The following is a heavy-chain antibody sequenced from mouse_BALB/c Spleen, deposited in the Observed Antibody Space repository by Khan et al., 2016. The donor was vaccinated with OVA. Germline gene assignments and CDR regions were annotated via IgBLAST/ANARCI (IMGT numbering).Heavy chain of an antibody. Sequence: QIQLVQSGPELKKPGETVKISCKASGYTFTKYGMNWVKQAPGKGLKWMGWINTYTGEPTYADDFKGRFAFSLETSASTAHLQIKNLKNEDAATYFCARVGYNGTMDYWGQGTSVTVSS. J-gene: IGHJ4*01. CDR1: GYTFTKYG. D-gene: IGHD2-14*01. CDR3: ARVGYNGTMDY. V-gene: IGHV9-3-1*01. CDR2: INTYTGEP.